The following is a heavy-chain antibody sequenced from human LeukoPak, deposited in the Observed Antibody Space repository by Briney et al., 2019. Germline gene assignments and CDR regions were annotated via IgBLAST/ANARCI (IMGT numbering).Heavy chain of an antibody. CDR2: IHYSGSS. CDR1: GGSISTYY. D-gene: IGHD1-26*01. CDR3: ATTTIRLGY. V-gene: IGHV4-59*12. J-gene: IGHJ4*02. Sequence: SETLSLTCAVSGGSISTYYWSWIRQPPGKGLEWIGYIHYSGSSNYNPSLKSRVTISLDKSKNQFSLKLSSVTAADTAVYYCATTTIRLGYWGQGTLVTVSS.